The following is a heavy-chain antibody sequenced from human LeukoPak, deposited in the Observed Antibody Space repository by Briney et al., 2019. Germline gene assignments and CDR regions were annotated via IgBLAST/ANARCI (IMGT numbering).Heavy chain of an antibody. CDR1: GFTFSSYA. Sequence: HPGGSLRLSCAASGFTFSSYAMSWVRQAPGKGLEWVSAISGSGGSTYYADSVKGRFTISRDNSKNTLYLQMNSLRAEDTAVYYCASLTMTLNSPSHWGQGTLVTVSS. V-gene: IGHV3-23*01. CDR2: ISGSGGST. J-gene: IGHJ4*02. CDR3: ASLTMTLNSPSH. D-gene: IGHD1-1*01.